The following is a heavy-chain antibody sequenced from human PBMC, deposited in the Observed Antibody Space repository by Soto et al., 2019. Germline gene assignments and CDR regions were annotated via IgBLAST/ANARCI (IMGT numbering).Heavy chain of an antibody. CDR3: ARGVGGSGLIWFVP. J-gene: IGHJ5*02. CDR2: IHYSGSA. V-gene: IGHV4-59*12. D-gene: IGHD6-19*01. CDR1: GSSIIGYY. Sequence: SETLSLTCTFSGSSIIGYYWTWIRQSPERGLEWIGYIHYSGSANYNPSLNSRLTMSVDRSKSQFSMKLASVTAADTAVYYCARGVGGSGLIWFVPLDQGTLVTVSS.